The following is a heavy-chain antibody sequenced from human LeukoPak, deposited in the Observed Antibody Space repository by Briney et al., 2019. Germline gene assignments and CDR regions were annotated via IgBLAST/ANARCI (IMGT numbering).Heavy chain of an antibody. CDR1: GGSISSYY. CDR2: INYSGST. Sequence: PSETLSLTCTVSGGSISSYYWSWIRQPPGKGLVWIVYINYSGSTNYNPSLKSRVTISVDTSKNQFSLKLSSVTAADTAVYYCARELLGSLNDWGQGTLVTVSS. J-gene: IGHJ4*02. V-gene: IGHV4-59*01. D-gene: IGHD2-8*02. CDR3: ARELLGSLND.